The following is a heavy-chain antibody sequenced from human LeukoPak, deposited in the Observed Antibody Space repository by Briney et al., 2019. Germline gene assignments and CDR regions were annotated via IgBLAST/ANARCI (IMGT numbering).Heavy chain of an antibody. CDR1: GYTFTGYY. CDR2: INPNSGGT. Sequence: GASVKVSCKASGYTFTGYYMHWVRQAPGQGLEWMGWINPNSGGTNYAQKFQGRVTMTRDTSISTAYMELSRLRSDDTAVYYCATPSPDYDILTGYYYFDYWGQGTLVTVSS. V-gene: IGHV1-2*02. J-gene: IGHJ4*02. D-gene: IGHD3-9*01. CDR3: ATPSPDYDILTGYYYFDY.